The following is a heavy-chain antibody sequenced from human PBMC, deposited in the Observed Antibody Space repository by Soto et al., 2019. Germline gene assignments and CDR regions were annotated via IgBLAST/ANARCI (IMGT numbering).Heavy chain of an antibody. CDR3: AKAGGIAVSGTLHFDY. Sequence: ASVKVSCKASGYTFTSYGISWVRQAPGQGLEWMGWISAYNGNTNYAQKLQGRVTMTTDTSTSTAYMELRSLRSDDTAVYYCAKAGGIAVSGTLHFDYWGQGTLVTVSS. V-gene: IGHV1-18*01. CDR2: ISAYNGNT. CDR1: GYTFTSYG. D-gene: IGHD6-19*01. J-gene: IGHJ4*02.